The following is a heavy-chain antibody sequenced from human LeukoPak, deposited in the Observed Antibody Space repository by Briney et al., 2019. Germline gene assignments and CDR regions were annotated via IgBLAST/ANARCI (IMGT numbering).Heavy chain of an antibody. CDR2: ISPDGNYI. CDR3: VSQRDHRVAVAGSFDN. V-gene: IGHV3-23*01. J-gene: IGHJ4*02. D-gene: IGHD6-19*01. CDR1: GFTFSNFA. Sequence: GGSLRLSCAASGFTFSNFAMSWVRQTPGTGLAWLSAISPDGNYIYYADSVKGRFATSRDNSKNTLYLQMTSLRVEDTAVYFCVSQRDHRVAVAGSFDNWGQGTLISVSP.